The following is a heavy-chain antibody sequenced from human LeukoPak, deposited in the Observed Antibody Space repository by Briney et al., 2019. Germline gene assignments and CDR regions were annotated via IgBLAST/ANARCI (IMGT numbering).Heavy chain of an antibody. CDR3: AKESSTVTSPFDS. CDR1: GFTFSSYA. Sequence: GGSLRLSCAAPGFTFSSYAMTWVRQAPGKGLEWVSEISTSGGSAYYADSLKGRFTISRDNSKNTLYLQMNSLRADDTAVYYCAKESSTVTSPFDSWGQGTLVTVSS. V-gene: IGHV3-23*01. CDR2: ISTSGGSA. D-gene: IGHD4-17*01. J-gene: IGHJ4*02.